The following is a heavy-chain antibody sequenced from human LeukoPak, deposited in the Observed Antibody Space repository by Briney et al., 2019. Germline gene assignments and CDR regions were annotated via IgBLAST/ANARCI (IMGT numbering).Heavy chain of an antibody. J-gene: IGHJ4*02. CDR2: ISGSGGST. CDR1: GFTFSSYA. V-gene: IGHV3-23*01. D-gene: IGHD3-22*01. Sequence: GGSLRLSCAASGFTFSSYAMSWVRQAPGKGLEWVSAISGSGGSTYYADSVKGRFTISRDNSRNTLYLQMNSLRAEDTAVYYCAKDRPNYYGTNGHYYRRDGDCWGQGTLVTVSS. CDR3: AKDRPNYYGTNGHYYRRDGDC.